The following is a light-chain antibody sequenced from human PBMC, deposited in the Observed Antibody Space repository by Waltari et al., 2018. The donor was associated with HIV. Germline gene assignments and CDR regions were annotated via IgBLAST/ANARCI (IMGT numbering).Light chain of an antibody. J-gene: IGLJ2*01. CDR3: AVWGDSLNGPV. CDR2: SNN. Sequence: QSVLTQPPSASGTPGQRVTISCSGTSSNIGSNAVHWYQQLTGTAPKLLIYSNNQRPSGVPDRFSGSKAGTSASLAISGLQSEDEADYYCAVWGDSLNGPVFGGGTKLTVL. CDR1: SSNIGSNA. V-gene: IGLV1-44*01.